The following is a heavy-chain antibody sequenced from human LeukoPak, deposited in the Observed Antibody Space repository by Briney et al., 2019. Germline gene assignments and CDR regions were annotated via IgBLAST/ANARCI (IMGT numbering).Heavy chain of an antibody. CDR1: GFTFSSYA. J-gene: IGHJ4*02. CDR3: AKGVGYCSSTSCLPFDY. D-gene: IGHD2-2*01. CDR2: ISGGGGST. Sequence: PGGSLRLSCAASGFTFSSYAMSWVRQAPGKGLEWVSAISGGGGSTYYADSVKGRFTISRDNSKNTLYLQMNSLRAEDTAVYYCAKGVGYCSSTSCLPFDYWGQGTLVTVSS. V-gene: IGHV3-23*01.